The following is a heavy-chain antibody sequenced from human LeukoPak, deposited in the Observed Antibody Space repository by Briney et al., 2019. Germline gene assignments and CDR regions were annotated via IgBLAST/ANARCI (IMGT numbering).Heavy chain of an antibody. Sequence: GGPLRLSCTASGFTFSTYATHWVRQAPGKGLEYVSGISGNGRSTFYASSVKGRFTVSRDNSKDTLYLQMGSLRAEDMAVYYCTRDIGRLRGDAFDLWGQGTMVSASS. V-gene: IGHV3-64*01. CDR1: GFTFSTYA. J-gene: IGHJ3*01. D-gene: IGHD2-15*01. CDR3: TRDIGRLRGDAFDL. CDR2: ISGNGRST.